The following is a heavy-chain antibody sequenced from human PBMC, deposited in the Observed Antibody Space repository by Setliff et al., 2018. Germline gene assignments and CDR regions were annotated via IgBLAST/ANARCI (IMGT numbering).Heavy chain of an antibody. CDR1: GLSYSNYW. V-gene: IGHV3-7*01. Sequence: PGGSLRLSCTASGLSYSNYWVSWVRQAPGKGLEWLASINPHGSEKYYADSVKGRFTISRDNAKNPLSLQMNNLRIEDTAVYYCFGAGTCSYWGQGTLVTVSS. CDR2: INPHGSEK. CDR3: FGAGTCSY. J-gene: IGHJ4*02. D-gene: IGHD3-10*01.